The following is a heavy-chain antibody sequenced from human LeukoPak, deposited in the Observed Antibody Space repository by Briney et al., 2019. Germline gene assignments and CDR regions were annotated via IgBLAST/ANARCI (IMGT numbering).Heavy chain of an antibody. CDR2: IRSKAYGGTT. J-gene: IGHJ3*02. D-gene: IGHD3-3*01. V-gene: IGHV3-49*04. CDR1: GFTFGDYA. Sequence: SGRSLRLSCTVSGFTFGDYAMSWVRQAPGKGLEWVGFIRSKAYGGTTEYAASVKGRFTISRDDPKSIAYLQMNSLKTEDTAVYYCTRESYDFWSGYYPDDAFDIWGQGTMVTVSS. CDR3: TRESYDFWSGYYPDDAFDI.